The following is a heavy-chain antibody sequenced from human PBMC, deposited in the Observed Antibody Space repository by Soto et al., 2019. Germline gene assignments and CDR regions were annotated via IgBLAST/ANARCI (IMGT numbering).Heavy chain of an antibody. Sequence: SGPTLVNPTQTLTLTCTFSGFSLSTSGMRVSWIRQPPGKALEWLALIDWDDDKYYSTSLKTRLTISKDTSKNQVVLTMTNMDPVDTATYYCARIRKGYSSSWYYYYGMDVWGQGTTVTVSS. D-gene: IGHD6-13*01. CDR3: ARIRKGYSSSWYYYYGMDV. CDR2: IDWDDDK. V-gene: IGHV2-70*01. J-gene: IGHJ6*02. CDR1: GFSLSTSGMR.